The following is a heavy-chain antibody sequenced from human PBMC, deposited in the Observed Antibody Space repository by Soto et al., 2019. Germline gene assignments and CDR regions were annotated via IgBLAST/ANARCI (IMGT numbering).Heavy chain of an antibody. CDR3: AREEGGDRYLDY. D-gene: IGHD2-21*02. Sequence: XXSLRLSCAASGFTFSSYWMHWVLQAPGKGLVWVSRIKSDGSTTSYADSVKGRFTISRDNAKNTLYLQMNSMRAEETAVYYCAREEGGDRYLDYWGQGTLVTVSS. CDR2: IKSDGSTT. CDR1: GFTFSSYW. V-gene: IGHV3-74*01. J-gene: IGHJ4*02.